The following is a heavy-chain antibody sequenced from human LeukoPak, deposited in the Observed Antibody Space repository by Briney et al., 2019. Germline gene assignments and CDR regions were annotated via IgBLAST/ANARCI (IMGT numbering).Heavy chain of an antibody. Sequence: PSETLSLTCTVSGGSISNYYWSWIRKPAGKGLEWIGRIYISGSTNSNPSLKSRVIMSVDTSKNQFSLKLSSVTAADTAVYYCARWSGDYSFDYWGQGTLVTVSS. CDR1: GGSISNYY. V-gene: IGHV4-4*07. CDR2: IYISGST. CDR3: ARWSGDYSFDY. J-gene: IGHJ4*02. D-gene: IGHD3-3*01.